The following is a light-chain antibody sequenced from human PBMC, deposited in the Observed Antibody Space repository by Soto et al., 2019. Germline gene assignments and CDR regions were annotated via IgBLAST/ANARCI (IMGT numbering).Light chain of an antibody. CDR3: QQYDKWPWT. V-gene: IGKV3-15*01. CDR2: GAT. Sequence: IVMTQSPAALSVSPGERATLSCRASQSVSSNLAWYQQIPGQAPRLLIYGATTRATGIPARFSGSGSGTEFTLTISSLRSEDFAVYYCQQYDKWPWTFGQGTKVDIK. J-gene: IGKJ1*01. CDR1: QSVSSN.